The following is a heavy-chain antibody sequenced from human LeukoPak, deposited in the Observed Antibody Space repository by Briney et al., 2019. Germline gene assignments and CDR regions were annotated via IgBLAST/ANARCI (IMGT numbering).Heavy chain of an antibody. V-gene: IGHV4-34*01. CDR1: GGSFSGYY. CDR3: ARGIDYDSSGYYYGGPSSFDY. Sequence: SETLSLTCAVYGGSFSGYYWSWIRQPPGKGLEWIGEINHSGSTNYNPSLKSRVTISVDTSKNQFSLKLGSVTAADTAVYYCARGIDYDSSGYYYGGPSSFDYWGQGTLVTVSS. D-gene: IGHD3-22*01. CDR2: INHSGST. J-gene: IGHJ4*02.